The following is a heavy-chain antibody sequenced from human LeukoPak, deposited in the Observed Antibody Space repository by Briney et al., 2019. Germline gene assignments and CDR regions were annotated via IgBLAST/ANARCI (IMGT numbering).Heavy chain of an antibody. CDR1: SGSISSSSYY. CDR2: IYYSGNT. V-gene: IGHV4-39*01. CDR3: ARHGYCSGGNCYFDY. D-gene: IGHD2-15*01. Sequence: SETLSLTCTVSSGSISSSSYYGGWIRQPPGKGLEWIGSIYYSGNTYYNPSLKSRATISVDTSKNQFSLKLSSVTAADTAVYYCARHGYCSGGNCYFDYWGQGTLVTVSS. J-gene: IGHJ4*02.